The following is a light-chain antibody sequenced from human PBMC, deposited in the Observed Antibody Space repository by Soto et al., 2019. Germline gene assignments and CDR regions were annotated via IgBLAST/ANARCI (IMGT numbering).Light chain of an antibody. CDR3: QSYDSSLSGSV. V-gene: IGLV1-40*01. CDR1: SSNIGAGYD. CDR2: SNN. Sequence: QSVLTQPPSVSGAPGQRVTISCTGSSSNIGAGYDVHWYQQLPGTAPKLLIYSNNNRPSGVPDRFSGSKSGTSDSLAITGLQAEDEADYYCQSYDSSLSGSVFGGGTKLTVL. J-gene: IGLJ3*02.